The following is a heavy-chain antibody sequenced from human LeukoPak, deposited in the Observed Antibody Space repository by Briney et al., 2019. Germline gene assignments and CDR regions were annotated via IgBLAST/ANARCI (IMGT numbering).Heavy chain of an antibody. CDR2: IYTSGST. V-gene: IGHV4-61*02. CDR3: ARETYCGADCYYGFDY. Sequence: PSQTLSLTCTVSGGSISSGSYYWSWIRQPAGKGLEWIGRIYTSGSTNYNPSLKSRVTISVDTSKNQFSLKLSSVTAADTAVYYCARETYCGADCYYGFDYWGQGILVTVSS. J-gene: IGHJ4*02. D-gene: IGHD2-21*02. CDR1: GGSISSGSYY.